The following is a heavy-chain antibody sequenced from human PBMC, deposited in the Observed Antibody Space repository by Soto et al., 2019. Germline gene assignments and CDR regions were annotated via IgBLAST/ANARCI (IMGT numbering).Heavy chain of an antibody. V-gene: IGHV3-30*18. CDR1: GFTFISYG. D-gene: IGHD6-19*01. Sequence: QPPLVESGGGVVQPGRSLRLSCAASGFTFISYGMHWVRQAPGKGLEWVAVISYDGSNKYHADSVKGRFTISRDNYKNTLYLQMNSLRVEDTAVYYCAKDFSSGWYGAPFDPWGQGTLVTVSS. CDR3: AKDFSSGWYGAPFDP. CDR2: ISYDGSNK. J-gene: IGHJ5*02.